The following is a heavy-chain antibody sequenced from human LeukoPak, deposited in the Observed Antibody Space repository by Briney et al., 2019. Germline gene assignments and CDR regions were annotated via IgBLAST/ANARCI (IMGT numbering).Heavy chain of an antibody. CDR2: INPSGGST. CDR3: ACLYYDYVWGSYRYEDAFDI. CDR1: GYTFTSYY. D-gene: IGHD3-16*02. V-gene: IGHV1-46*01. Sequence: ASVKVSCKASGYTFTSYYMHWVRQAPGQGLELMGIINPSGGSTSYGQKFQGRVTMTRDTSTSTVYMELSSLRSEDTAVYYCACLYYDYVWGSYRYEDAFDIWGQGTMVTVSS. J-gene: IGHJ3*02.